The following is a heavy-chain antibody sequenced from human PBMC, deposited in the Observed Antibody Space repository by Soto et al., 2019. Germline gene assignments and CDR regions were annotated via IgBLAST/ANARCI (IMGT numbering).Heavy chain of an antibody. D-gene: IGHD2-21*01. J-gene: IGHJ6*02. CDR1: GGSISSGFYF. CDR3: ARYSNTALSGMDV. CDR2: IDYSGKT. Sequence: SETLSLTCSVSGGSISSGFYFWTWIRQPPGKGPEWIGYIDYSGKTYYNPSLRSRVSMSVDTSNNDFSLKVSSVTAADSAIYYCARYSNTALSGMDVWGQGTTVTVSS. V-gene: IGHV4-30-4*01.